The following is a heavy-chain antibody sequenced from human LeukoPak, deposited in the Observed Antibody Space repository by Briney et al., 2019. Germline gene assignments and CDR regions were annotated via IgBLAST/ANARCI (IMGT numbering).Heavy chain of an antibody. Sequence: SVKVSCKASGGTFSSYAISWVRQAPGQGLEWMGGIIPIFGTAISAQKFQGRVTITVDESTNTAYMELRSLRSDDTAVYYCARGDDIYDYWGQGTLVTVSS. CDR1: GGTFSSYA. CDR2: IIPIFGTA. V-gene: IGHV1-69*13. CDR3: ARGDDIYDY. J-gene: IGHJ4*02. D-gene: IGHD3-9*01.